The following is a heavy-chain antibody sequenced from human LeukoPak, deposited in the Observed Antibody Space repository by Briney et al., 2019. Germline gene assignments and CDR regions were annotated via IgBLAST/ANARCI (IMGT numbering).Heavy chain of an antibody. D-gene: IGHD3-10*01. CDR3: AKLAKYFYGSETYYFFEH. CDR2: ISSSSSTI. V-gene: IGHV3-48*01. Sequence: PGGSLRLSCAASGFTFSSYSMNWVRQAPGKGLEWVSYISSSSSTIYYADSVKGRFTISRDNAKNSLYLQMNRLRAEDTAVYYCAKLAKYFYGSETYYFFEHWGQGTPVTASS. CDR1: GFTFSSYS. J-gene: IGHJ4*02.